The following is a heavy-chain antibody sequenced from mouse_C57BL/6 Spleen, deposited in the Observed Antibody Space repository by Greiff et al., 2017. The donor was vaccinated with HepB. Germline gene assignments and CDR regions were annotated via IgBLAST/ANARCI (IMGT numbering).Heavy chain of an antibody. V-gene: IGHV1-59*01. Sequence: QVQLQQSGAELVRPGTSVKLSCKASGYTFTSYWMHWVKQRPGQGLEWIGVIDPSDSYTNYNQKFKGKATLTVDTSSSTAYMQLSSLTSEDSAVYYCARSGSNYGYFDYWGQGTTLTVSS. J-gene: IGHJ2*01. CDR3: ARSGSNYGYFDY. CDR2: IDPSDSYT. D-gene: IGHD2-5*01. CDR1: GYTFTSYW.